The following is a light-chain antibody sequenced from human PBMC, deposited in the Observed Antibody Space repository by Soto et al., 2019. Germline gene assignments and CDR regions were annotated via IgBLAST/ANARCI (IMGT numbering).Light chain of an antibody. Sequence: ETVLTQSPGTLSLSPGERATLSCRARQTIRSNYLAWYRQTPGQAPRLLIYGGSNRATGIADRFSGSGSGTDFTLIISRLEPEDFALYYCQQYGSSPWTFGQGTKVEIK. V-gene: IGKV3-20*01. CDR3: QQYGSSPWT. CDR2: GGS. CDR1: QTIRSNY. J-gene: IGKJ1*01.